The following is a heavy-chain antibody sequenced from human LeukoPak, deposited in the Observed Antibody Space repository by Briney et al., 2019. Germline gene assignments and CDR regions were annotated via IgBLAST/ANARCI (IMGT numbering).Heavy chain of an antibody. CDR3: AKIDAY. Sequence: PGGSLRLSCAASGFTFSNYAMSWVRQAPGKGLEWVSIISTSGSGGATNYADSVKGRFTISRDNAKNTLYLQMSSLRAEDTAVYYCAKIDAYWGQGTLVTVSS. V-gene: IGHV3-23*01. CDR1: GFTFSNYA. CDR2: ISTSGSGGAT. J-gene: IGHJ4*02.